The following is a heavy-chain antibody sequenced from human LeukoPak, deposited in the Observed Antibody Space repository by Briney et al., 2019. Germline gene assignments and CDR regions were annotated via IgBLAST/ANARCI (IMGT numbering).Heavy chain of an antibody. J-gene: IGHJ6*03. D-gene: IGHD6-13*01. CDR1: GGSFSGYY. Sequence: SETLSLTCAVYGGSFSGYYWSWIRQPPGKGLEWIGEINHGGSTNYNPSLKSRVTISVDTSKNQFSLKLSSVTAVDTAVYYCARGPGYSSSWYWYYYYYYMDVWGKGTTVTVSS. CDR2: INHGGST. V-gene: IGHV4-34*01. CDR3: ARGPGYSSSWYWYYYYYYMDV.